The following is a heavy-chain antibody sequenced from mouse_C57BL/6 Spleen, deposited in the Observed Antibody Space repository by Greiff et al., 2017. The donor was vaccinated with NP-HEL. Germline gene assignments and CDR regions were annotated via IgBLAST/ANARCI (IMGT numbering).Heavy chain of an antibody. V-gene: IGHV1-22*01. CDR3: ALFPYSNPFAY. Sequence: VQLKESGPELVKPGASVKMSCKASGYTFTDYNMHWVKQSHGKSLEWIGYINPNNGGTSYNQKFKGKATLTVNKSSSTAYMELRSLTSEDSAVYYCALFPYSNPFAYWGQGTLVTVSA. D-gene: IGHD2-5*01. J-gene: IGHJ3*01. CDR2: INPNNGGT. CDR1: GYTFTDYN.